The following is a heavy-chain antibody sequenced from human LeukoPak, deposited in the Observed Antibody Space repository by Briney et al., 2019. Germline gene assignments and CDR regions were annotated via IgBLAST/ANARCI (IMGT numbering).Heavy chain of an antibody. Sequence: GGSLRLSCAACGFSFSTYALHWVRQAPGKGLEWVAAVSYDGNIKDYADSVKGRVTISRDNSKNILYLQMNSLRDEDTAMYYCSREGTNSGNHRSYFDPWGQGTLVTVSS. D-gene: IGHD1-26*01. J-gene: IGHJ5*02. CDR2: VSYDGNIK. CDR3: SREGTNSGNHRSYFDP. CDR1: GFSFSTYA. V-gene: IGHV3-30-3*01.